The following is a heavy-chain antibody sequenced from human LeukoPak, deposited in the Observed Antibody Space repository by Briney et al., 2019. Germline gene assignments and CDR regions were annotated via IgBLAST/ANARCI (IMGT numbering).Heavy chain of an antibody. V-gene: IGHV5-51*01. Sequence: GESLKISCKGSGYSFTSYWIGWVRQMPGKGLEWMGIIYPGDSDTRYSPSFQGQVTISADKSISTAYLQWSSLKASDTAMYYCASPILKGSGREGDAFDIWGQGTMVTVSS. CDR2: IYPGDSDT. J-gene: IGHJ3*02. D-gene: IGHD3-10*01. CDR3: ASPILKGSGREGDAFDI. CDR1: GYSFTSYW.